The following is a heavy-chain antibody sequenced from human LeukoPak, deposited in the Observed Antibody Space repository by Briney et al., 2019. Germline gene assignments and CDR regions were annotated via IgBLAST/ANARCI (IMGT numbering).Heavy chain of an antibody. D-gene: IGHD1-26*01. CDR3: ARDTGADY. CDR2: ISSSRNYI. J-gene: IGHJ4*02. Sequence: PGGSLRLSCAASGFTFSSYSMNWVRQAPGKGLEWVASISSSRNYIYYEDSVKGRFTISRDNAKNSLYLQMDSLRAEDTAVYYCARDTGADYWGQGTLVTVHS. CDR1: GFTFSSYS. V-gene: IGHV3-21*01.